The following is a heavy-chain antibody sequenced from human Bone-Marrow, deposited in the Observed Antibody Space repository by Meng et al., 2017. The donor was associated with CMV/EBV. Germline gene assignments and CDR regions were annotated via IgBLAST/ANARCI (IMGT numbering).Heavy chain of an antibody. D-gene: IGHD3-10*01. CDR3: ARVGYGSGSTVDY. V-gene: IGHV1-46*01. CDR2: INPSGGST. J-gene: IGHJ4*02. CDR1: GYTFTSYY. Sequence: KASGYTFTSYYMHWVRQAPGQGLEGMGIINPSGGSTSYAQKFQGRVTMTRDTSTSTVYMELSSLRSEDTAVYYCARVGYGSGSTVDYWGQGTLVTVSS.